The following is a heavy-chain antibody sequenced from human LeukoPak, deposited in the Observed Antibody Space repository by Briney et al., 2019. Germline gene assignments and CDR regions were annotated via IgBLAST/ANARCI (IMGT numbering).Heavy chain of an antibody. J-gene: IGHJ4*02. Sequence: GGSLRLSCAASGFTFSSYGMSWVRQAPGKGLEWVSSISGTGGSTYYADSVKGRYTISRDNSKNTLYLQMNSLRAEDTAVYYCAKNSMIVVVSGSLDYWGQGTLVTVSS. CDR3: AKNSMIVVVSGSLDY. CDR2: ISGTGGST. V-gene: IGHV3-23*01. D-gene: IGHD3-22*01. CDR1: GFTFSSYG.